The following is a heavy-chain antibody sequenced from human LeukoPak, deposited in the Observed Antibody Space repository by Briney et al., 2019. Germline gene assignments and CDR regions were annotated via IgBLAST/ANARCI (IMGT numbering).Heavy chain of an antibody. CDR3: ARGFWDDYGGIGAFDI. CDR1: GGTFSSYA. J-gene: IGHJ3*02. CDR2: IIPILGIA. D-gene: IGHD4-23*01. Sequence: SVKVSCKASGGTFSSYAISWVRQAPGQGLEWMGRIIPILGIANYAQKFRGRVTITADKSTSTAYMELSSLRSEDTAVYYCARGFWDDYGGIGAFDIWGQGTMVTVSS. V-gene: IGHV1-69*04.